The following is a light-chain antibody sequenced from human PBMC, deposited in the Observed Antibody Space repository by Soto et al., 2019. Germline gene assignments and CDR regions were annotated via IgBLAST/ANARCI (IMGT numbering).Light chain of an antibody. J-gene: IGKJ4*01. CDR3: PQYNEWPLT. Sequence: VMTQSPATLSVSPGERATLSCRAILSISNNLAWYQQKPGQAPMLLIYSASTRATAIPARFSGSASGTEFTLTISSLQSEDFAVYYCPQYNEWPLTFGGGTKVETK. CDR1: LSISNN. V-gene: IGKV3-15*01. CDR2: SAS.